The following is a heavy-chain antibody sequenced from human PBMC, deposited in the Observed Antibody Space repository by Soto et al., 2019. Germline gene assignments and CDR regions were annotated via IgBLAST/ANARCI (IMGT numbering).Heavy chain of an antibody. CDR2: IYYSGST. D-gene: IGHD3-9*01. J-gene: IGHJ6*02. CDR1: GGSISSGGYY. Sequence: KTSETLSLTCTVSGGSISSGGYYWSWIRQHPGKGLEWIGYIYYSGSTYYNPSLKSRVTISVDTSKNQFSLKLSSVTAADTAVYYCARGDILTGYPYYYYGMDVWGQGTTVTVSS. V-gene: IGHV4-31*03. CDR3: ARGDILTGYPYYYYGMDV.